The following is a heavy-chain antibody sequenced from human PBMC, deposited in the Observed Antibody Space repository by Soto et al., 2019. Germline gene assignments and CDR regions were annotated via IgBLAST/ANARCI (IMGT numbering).Heavy chain of an antibody. CDR3: ARDSHPYKYSSGRYHFDY. D-gene: IGHD6-19*01. CDR2: IYYSGST. CDR1: GGSISSYY. Sequence: PSETLSLTCTVSGGSISSYYWSWIRQPPGKGLEWIGYIYYSGSTNYNPSLKSRVTISVDTSKNQFSLKLSSVTAADTAVYYCARDSHPYKYSSGRYHFDYWGQGTLVTVSS. J-gene: IGHJ4*02. V-gene: IGHV4-59*01.